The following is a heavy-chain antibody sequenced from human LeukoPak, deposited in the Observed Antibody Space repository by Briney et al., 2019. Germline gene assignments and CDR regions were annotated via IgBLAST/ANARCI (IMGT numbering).Heavy chain of an antibody. Sequence: SETLSLTCTVSGGSISSYSWSWIRQPPGKGLEWIGYIHYSGSTDYNPSLKSRVTISVDTSKNQFSLKLSSVTAADTAVYYCARGTSSGLNDYWGQGTLVTVSS. V-gene: IGHV4-59*01. J-gene: IGHJ4*02. CDR2: IHYSGST. CDR3: ARGTSSGLNDY. D-gene: IGHD6-19*01. CDR1: GGSISSYS.